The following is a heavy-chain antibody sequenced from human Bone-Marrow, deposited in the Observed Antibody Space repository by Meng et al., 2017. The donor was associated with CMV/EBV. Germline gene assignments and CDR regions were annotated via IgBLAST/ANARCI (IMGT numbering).Heavy chain of an antibody. CDR1: GFTFRNYW. CDR2: IKPDGSEM. V-gene: IGHV3-7*01. Sequence: GESLKISCAVSGFTFRNYWMSWVRQAPGKGLEWVANIKPDGSEMYYLDSMKGRFTISRDNAKNSLYLQMNSLRPEDTAVYYCARDTGSLVYFDYWGQGTLVTVSS. CDR3: ARDTGSLVYFDY. J-gene: IGHJ4*02. D-gene: IGHD2-8*02.